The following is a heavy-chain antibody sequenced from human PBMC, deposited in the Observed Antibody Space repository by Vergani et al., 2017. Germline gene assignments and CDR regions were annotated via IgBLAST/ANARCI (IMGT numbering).Heavy chain of an antibody. D-gene: IGHD6-13*01. V-gene: IGHV4-61*02. CDR1: GASITSGSYY. J-gene: IGHJ5*02. Sequence: QVHLNEAGPGLVKPSQTLSLTCTVSGASITSGSYYWSWIRQPAGKGLEWIGRIYTSGSTNYNPSLKSRVTISVDTSKNQFSLKLSSVTAADTAVYYCARGSAAAGRNWFDPWGQGTLVTVSS. CDR2: IYTSGST. CDR3: ARGSAAAGRNWFDP.